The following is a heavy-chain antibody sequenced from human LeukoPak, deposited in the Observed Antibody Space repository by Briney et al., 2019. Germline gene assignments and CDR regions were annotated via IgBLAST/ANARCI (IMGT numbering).Heavy chain of an antibody. CDR2: INTDGSAT. D-gene: IGHD4-23*01. Sequence: GGSLRLSCAASGFTFSSYWMSWVRQAPGKGLLWVSRINTDGSATYYADSVKGRFTISRDNAKNTVYLQMDSLRVEDTAVYYCARDHYGGNSDYWGQGTLVTVSS. V-gene: IGHV3-74*01. CDR1: GFTFSSYW. CDR3: ARDHYGGNSDY. J-gene: IGHJ4*02.